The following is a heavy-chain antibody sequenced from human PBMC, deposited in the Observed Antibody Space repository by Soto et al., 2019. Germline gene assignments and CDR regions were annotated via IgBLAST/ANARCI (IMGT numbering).Heavy chain of an antibody. J-gene: IGHJ4*02. D-gene: IGHD1-20*01. Sequence: HPVGSLRLSCAASGFTFSSYSMNWVRQAPGKGLEWVSYISSSSSTIYYADSVKGRFTISRDNAKNPLYLQMNSLRDEDTAVYYCARDHDNWNPLAYWGQGTLVTVSS. CDR1: GFTFSSYS. CDR2: ISSSSSTI. V-gene: IGHV3-48*02. CDR3: ARDHDNWNPLAY.